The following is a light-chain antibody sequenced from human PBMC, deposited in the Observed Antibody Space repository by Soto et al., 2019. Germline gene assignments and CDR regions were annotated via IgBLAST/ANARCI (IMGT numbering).Light chain of an antibody. Sequence: DIQMTQSPSTVSASVGDRITITCRASQSINTWSAWYRQRPGEAPQLLTYDVSTLAMGVPARFSGSGSGTDFTLSISRLQADDFATFYCQQYQTYSRTFGQGTKVEVK. V-gene: IGKV1-5*01. CDR3: QQYQTYSRT. J-gene: IGKJ1*01. CDR2: DVS. CDR1: QSINTW.